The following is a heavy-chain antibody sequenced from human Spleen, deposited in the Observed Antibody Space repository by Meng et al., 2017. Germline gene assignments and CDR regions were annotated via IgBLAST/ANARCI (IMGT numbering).Heavy chain of an antibody. V-gene: IGHV3-30*04. CDR2: ISYDGSNK. Sequence: GESLKISCAASGFTFSSYAMHWVRQAPGKGLEWVAVISYDGSNKYYADSVKGRFTIARDNSKNTLYLQMNSLRAEDTAVYYCARGFDSSIWYSGNYYGMDVWGQGTTVTVSS. J-gene: IGHJ6*02. CDR3: ARGFDSSIWYSGNYYGMDV. CDR1: GFTFSSYA. D-gene: IGHD6-13*01.